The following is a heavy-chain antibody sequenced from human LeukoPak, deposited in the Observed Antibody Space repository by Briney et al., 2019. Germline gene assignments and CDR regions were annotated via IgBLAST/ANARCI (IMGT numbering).Heavy chain of an antibody. CDR3: ARDYGGNSGWFDP. CDR1: GYTLTELS. V-gene: IGHV1-8*01. J-gene: IGHJ5*02. CDR2: MNPNSGNT. D-gene: IGHD4-23*01. Sequence: ASVKVSRKVSGYTLTELSMHWVRQATGQGLEWMGWMNPNSGNTGYAQKFQGRVTMTRDTSMSTTYMELSSLRSEDTAVYYCARDYGGNSGWFDPWGQGTLVTVSS.